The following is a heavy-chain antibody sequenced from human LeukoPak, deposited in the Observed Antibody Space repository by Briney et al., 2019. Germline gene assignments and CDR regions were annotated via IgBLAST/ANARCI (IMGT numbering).Heavy chain of an antibody. CDR2: VFYSGST. J-gene: IGHJ4*02. CDR3: ARGDGSQDY. V-gene: IGHV4-59*01. D-gene: IGHD1-26*01. Sequence: SETLSLTCTVSGGSLSSYYWNWIRQPPGLPLEWIGNVFYSGSTNYNPSLDSRGTISVDTSKNQFSLRLNSVTAADTAVYYCARGDGSQDYWGQGTLVTVSS. CDR1: GGSLSSYY.